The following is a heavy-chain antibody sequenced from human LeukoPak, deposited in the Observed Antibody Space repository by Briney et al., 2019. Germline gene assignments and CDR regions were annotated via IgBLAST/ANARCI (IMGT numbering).Heavy chain of an antibody. Sequence: GGFLRLSCAASGFSFSSYWMHCVRQVPGKGLVWVSRIDKDGTSTHYADSVTGRFTISRDNAKNTLYLQMNTLRVEDTAVYFCAREHEAARNWFFDLWGRGTLVTVSS. V-gene: IGHV3-74*01. CDR1: GFSFSSYW. J-gene: IGHJ2*01. D-gene: IGHD6-6*01. CDR2: IDKDGTST. CDR3: AREHEAARNWFFDL.